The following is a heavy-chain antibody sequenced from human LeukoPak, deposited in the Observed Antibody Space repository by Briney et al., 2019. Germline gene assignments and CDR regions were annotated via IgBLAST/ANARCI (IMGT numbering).Heavy chain of an antibody. CDR3: ARDSDSGYGPFAS. CDR2: IHSGGTT. V-gene: IGHV3-53*01. J-gene: IGHJ4*02. D-gene: IGHD5-12*01. Sequence: GGSLRLSCAASGFTVSNNYMSWVRQAPGKGLEWVSVIHSGGTTNYADSVQGRFTISGDNSKTTVYLHMNSPRAEDTAVYYCARDSDSGYGPFASWGQGTLVTVSS. CDR1: GFTVSNNY.